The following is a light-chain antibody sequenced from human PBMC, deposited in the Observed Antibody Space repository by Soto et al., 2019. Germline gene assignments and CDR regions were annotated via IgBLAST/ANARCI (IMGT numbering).Light chain of an antibody. CDR2: EDN. CDR1: SGSIASNY. Sequence: NFMLTQPHSVSESPGKTVTISCTGSSGSIASNYVQWYQQRPGSAPTTVIYEDNQRPSGGPDRFSGCIDSSSNSASLTISGLKTEDEADYYCQSYDSSNWVFGGGTKLTIL. CDR3: QSYDSSNWV. V-gene: IGLV6-57*02. J-gene: IGLJ3*02.